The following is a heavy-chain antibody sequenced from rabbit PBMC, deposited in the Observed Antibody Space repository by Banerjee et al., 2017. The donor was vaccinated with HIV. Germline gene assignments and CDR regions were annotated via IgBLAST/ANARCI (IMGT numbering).Heavy chain of an antibody. Sequence: QEQLEESGGDLVKPEGSLTLTCTASGFSFSSSYWICWVRQAPGKGLEWIACIYAGSSGTTYYASWAIGRFTISKTSSTTVTLQMNSLTAADTATYFCARVGASPTMTINLWGPGTLVTVS. D-gene: IGHD2-1*01. J-gene: IGHJ4*01. CDR1: GFSFSSSYW. CDR3: ARVGASPTMTINL. CDR2: IYAGSSGTT. V-gene: IGHV1S45*01.